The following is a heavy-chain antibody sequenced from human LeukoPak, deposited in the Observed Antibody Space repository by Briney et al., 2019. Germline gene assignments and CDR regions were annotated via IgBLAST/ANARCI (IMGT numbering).Heavy chain of an antibody. V-gene: IGHV4-34*01. CDR2: INHSGST. CDR1: GGSFSGYY. Sequence: PSETLSLTCAVCGGSFSGYYWSWIRQPPGKGLEWIGEINHSGSTNYNPSLKSRVTISVDTSKNQFSLKLSSVTAADTAVYYCASYDYGDYLDGFSFDYWGQGTLVTVSS. CDR3: ASYDYGDYLDGFSFDY. J-gene: IGHJ4*02. D-gene: IGHD4-17*01.